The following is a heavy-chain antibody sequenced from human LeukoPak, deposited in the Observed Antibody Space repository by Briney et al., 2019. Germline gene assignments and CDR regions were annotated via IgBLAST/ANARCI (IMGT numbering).Heavy chain of an antibody. CDR1: GGSIHSIYY. J-gene: IGHJ4*02. CDR3: ARVGWDAPRLNYFDY. Sequence: SETVSLNCTVCGGSIHSIYYWGWIRQPPGEGLGWIGSNYYSGNYYSNLSRKSRVTMSVDTSKNHFSLKLRSGTAADTAVYYCARVGWDAPRLNYFDYWGQRTLVTVSS. D-gene: IGHD6-6*01. CDR2: NYYSGNY. V-gene: IGHV4-39*07.